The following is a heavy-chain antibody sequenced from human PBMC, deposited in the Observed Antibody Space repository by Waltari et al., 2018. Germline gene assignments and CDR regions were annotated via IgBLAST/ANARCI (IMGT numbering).Heavy chain of an antibody. J-gene: IGHJ6*03. CDR1: GFTFSSYA. V-gene: IGHV3-23*04. CDR3: AKSRGSTVTGGYYHYSMDV. Sequence: EVQLVESGGGLVQPGGSLRVSCAASGFTFSSYAMSWVRQAPGKGLEWVSTISGSGGSTYYADSVKGRFTISRDNSKNTLYLQMNSLRAEDTAVYYCAKSRGSTVTGGYYHYSMDVWGKGTTVTVSS. D-gene: IGHD4-17*01. CDR2: ISGSGGST.